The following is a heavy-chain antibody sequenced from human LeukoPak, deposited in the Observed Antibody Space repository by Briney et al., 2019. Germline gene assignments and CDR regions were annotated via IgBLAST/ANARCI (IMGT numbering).Heavy chain of an antibody. CDR2: ISSSGSTI. J-gene: IGHJ3*02. V-gene: IGHV3-48*03. CDR1: GFTFSSYE. CDR3: AQITMIVVAPGDAFDI. D-gene: IGHD3-22*01. Sequence: GGSLRLSCAASGFTFSSYEMNWVRQAPGKGLEWVSYISSSGSTIYYADSVKGRFTISRDNAKNSLYLQMNSLRAEDTAVYYCAQITMIVVAPGDAFDIWGQGTMVTVPS.